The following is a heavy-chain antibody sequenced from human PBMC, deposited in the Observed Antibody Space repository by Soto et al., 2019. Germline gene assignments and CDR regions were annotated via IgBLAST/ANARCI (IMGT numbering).Heavy chain of an antibody. D-gene: IGHD2-8*01. CDR1: GGSFSGYY. V-gene: IGHV4-34*01. CDR2: INHSGST. Sequence: QVQLQQWGAGLLKPSETLSLTCAVYGGSFSGYYWSWIRQPPGKGLEWIGEINHSGSTNYNPSLKSRVTISVDTSKNQFSLKLSSVTAADTAVYYCARGSCTNGVCYTLFFNYGMDVWGQGTTVTVSS. CDR3: ARGSCTNGVCYTLFFNYGMDV. J-gene: IGHJ6*02.